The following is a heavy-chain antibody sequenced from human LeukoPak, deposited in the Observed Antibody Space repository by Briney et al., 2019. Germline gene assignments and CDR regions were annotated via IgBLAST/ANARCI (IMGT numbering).Heavy chain of an antibody. J-gene: IGHJ4*02. V-gene: IGHV1-46*01. Sequence: APVKVSCKASGYTFTGDYMHWVRQAPGQGLEWLGIINLSGGSTHYPQKFQDRVTMTRDTSTSTVYMELSSLRSEDTAVYYCARDLDYGEKSEDYWGQGTLVTVSS. CDR3: ARDLDYGEKSEDY. CDR1: GYTFTGDY. D-gene: IGHD4/OR15-4a*01. CDR2: INLSGGST.